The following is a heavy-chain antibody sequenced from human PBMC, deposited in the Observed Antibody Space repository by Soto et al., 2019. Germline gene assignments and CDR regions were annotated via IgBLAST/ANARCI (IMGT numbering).Heavy chain of an antibody. CDR1: GFTFSSYG. J-gene: IGHJ4*02. Sequence: QVQLVESGGGVVQPGRSLRLSCAASGFTFSSYGMHWVRQAPGKGLEWVVVIWYDGSNKYYADSVKGRFTISRDNSKNTLYMQMKSLRAEDTAVYYCARVAVGRGVIKDYFDYWGQGTLVTVSS. CDR3: ARVAVGRGVIKDYFDY. D-gene: IGHD3-10*01. CDR2: IWYDGSNK. V-gene: IGHV3-33*01.